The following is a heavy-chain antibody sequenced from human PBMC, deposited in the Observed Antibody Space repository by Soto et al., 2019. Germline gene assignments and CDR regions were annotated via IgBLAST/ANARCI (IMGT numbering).Heavy chain of an antibody. V-gene: IGHV1-69*08. CDR3: ARPAFGDYWYFDL. CDR1: GGTFSSHT. J-gene: IGHJ2*01. CDR2: IIPALGTA. D-gene: IGHD4-17*01. Sequence: QDQLVQSGAEVKKPGSSVKVSCKASGGTFSSHTFSWVRQAPGQGLEWMGRIIPALGTATYAQKFQGRVTIPAHESATAVCTELNSLSSADTSVYYCARPAFGDYWYFDLWGRGTLVTVSS.